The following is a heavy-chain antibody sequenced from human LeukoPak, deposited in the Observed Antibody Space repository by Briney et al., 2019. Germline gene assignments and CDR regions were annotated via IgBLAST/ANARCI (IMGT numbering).Heavy chain of an antibody. CDR2: ISAGGGAT. J-gene: IGHJ4*02. D-gene: IGHD3-10*01. CDR1: RFTFSSYA. V-gene: IGHV3-23*01. Sequence: GGSLRLSCATSRFTFSSYAMSWVRQAPGKGREWVSAISAGGGATYYADSVKGRFTISRDNSKNTLYLQMNSLRADDTAVYYCAKDASGSPYYFDYWGQGTLVTVSS. CDR3: AKDASGSPYYFDY.